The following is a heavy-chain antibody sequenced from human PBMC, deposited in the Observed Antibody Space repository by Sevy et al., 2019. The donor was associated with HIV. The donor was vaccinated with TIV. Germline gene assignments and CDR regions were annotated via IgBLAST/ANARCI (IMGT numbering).Heavy chain of an antibody. CDR3: AGENAWGRGYS. CDR1: GGSITSLY. J-gene: IGHJ4*02. Sequence: SETLSLTCTVSGGSITSLYWNWIRQPPGKGLEWIAIIYYNGHINYNGHINYNPSLKSRVTLSLDTSKNQFSLRLSSVTAADTAMYYCAGENAWGRGYSWGQGTLVTVSS. V-gene: IGHV4-59*08. D-gene: IGHD1-26*01. CDR2: IYYNGHI.